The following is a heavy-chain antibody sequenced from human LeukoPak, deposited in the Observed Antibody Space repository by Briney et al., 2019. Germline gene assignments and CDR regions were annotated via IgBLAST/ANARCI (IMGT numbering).Heavy chain of an antibody. CDR2: INHSGST. D-gene: IGHD2-2*01. J-gene: IGHJ4*02. CDR3: ARVGSPPSVKY. V-gene: IGHV4-34*01. CDR1: GGSFSGYY. Sequence: SETLCLTCAVYGGSFSGYYWSWIRQPPGKGLEWMGEINHSGSTNYNLALMSRVTISVGTSKKQLSLMLSSVTAADTAVYYCARVGSPPSVKYWGQGTLVTVSS.